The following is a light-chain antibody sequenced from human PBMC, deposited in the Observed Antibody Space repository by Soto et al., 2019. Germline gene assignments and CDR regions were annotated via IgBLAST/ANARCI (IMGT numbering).Light chain of an antibody. CDR2: GAS. CDR1: QSISSSY. V-gene: IGKV3-20*01. Sequence: EIVLTQSPGTLSLSPGERATLSCRASQSISSSYLAWYQQKPGQAPRLLMYGASSRATGIPDTFSGSGSGTDFTLTISRLEPEDFAVYSCQQYASSPRTFGQGTRVEF. J-gene: IGKJ1*01. CDR3: QQYASSPRT.